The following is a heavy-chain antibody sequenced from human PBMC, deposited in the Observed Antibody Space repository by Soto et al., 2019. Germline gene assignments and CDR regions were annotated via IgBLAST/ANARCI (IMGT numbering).Heavy chain of an antibody. CDR2: IIPILGIA. J-gene: IGHJ4*02. Sequence: QVQLVQSWAEVKKPGSSVKVSCKASGGTFSSYIISWVRQAPGQGLEWMGRIIPILGIANSAQKFQGRVTITADKSTSTAYMDLSSLRSEDTAVYYCAGCPHTAIVGAAYLGYWGQGTLVTVSS. V-gene: IGHV1-69*02. D-gene: IGHD1-26*01. CDR3: AGCPHTAIVGAAYLGY. CDR1: GGTFSSYI.